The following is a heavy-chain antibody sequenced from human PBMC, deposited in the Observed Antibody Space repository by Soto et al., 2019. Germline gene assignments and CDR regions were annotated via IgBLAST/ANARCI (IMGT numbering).Heavy chain of an antibody. CDR3: AKGLDIVVVVAATPWFDP. Sequence: EVQLLESGGGLVQPGGSLRLSCAASGFTFSSYAMSWVRQAPGKGLEWVSAISGSGGSAYYADSVKGRFPISRDNSKNTLYLQMNSLRAEDTAVYYCAKGLDIVVVVAATPWFDPWGQGNLVTVSS. CDR1: GFTFSSYA. D-gene: IGHD2-15*01. J-gene: IGHJ5*02. V-gene: IGHV3-23*01. CDR2: ISGSGGSA.